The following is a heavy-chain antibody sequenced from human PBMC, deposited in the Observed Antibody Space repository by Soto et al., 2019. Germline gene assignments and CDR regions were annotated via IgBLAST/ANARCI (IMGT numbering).Heavy chain of an antibody. CDR2: IWYDGSNK. CDR1: GFTFSSYG. V-gene: IGHV3-33*01. CDR3: ARDLVVPAASGMEDV. J-gene: IGHJ6*04. D-gene: IGHD2-2*01. Sequence: GGSLRLSCAASGFTFSSYGMHWVRQAPGKGLEWVAVIWYDGSNKYYADSVKGRFTISRDNSKNTLYLQMNSLRAEDTAVYYCARDLVVPAASGMEDVWGKGTTVTVSS.